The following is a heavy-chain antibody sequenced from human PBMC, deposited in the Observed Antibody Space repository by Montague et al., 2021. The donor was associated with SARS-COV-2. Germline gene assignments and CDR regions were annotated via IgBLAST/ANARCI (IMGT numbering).Heavy chain of an antibody. CDR3: AHKISCWPIDFAN. J-gene: IGHJ4*02. Sequence: PALVKPTQTLTLTCTFSGFSLNSRGVGVGWIRQPPGKALECLALIYWNDDKRYSPSLKTRLTVTKDTSKNQVVLTMTDMDPVDTATYFCAHKISCWPIDFANWGQGVLVTVSS. V-gene: IGHV2-5*01. CDR1: GFSLNSRGVG. CDR2: IYWNDDK. D-gene: IGHD6-19*01.